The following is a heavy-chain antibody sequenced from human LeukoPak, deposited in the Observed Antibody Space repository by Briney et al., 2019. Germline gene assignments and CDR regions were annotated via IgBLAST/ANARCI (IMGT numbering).Heavy chain of an antibody. J-gene: IGHJ4*02. D-gene: IGHD2-8*01. Sequence: SETLSLTCTVSGGSISSYYWSWIRQPAGKGLEWIGRIYASGSTNYNPSLKSRVTLSVDTSTSQFSLKLISVTAADTAVYYCARVAYCTIGVCMNFDLWGQGTLVTVSS. CDR1: GGSISSYY. V-gene: IGHV4-4*07. CDR2: IYASGST. CDR3: ARVAYCTIGVCMNFDL.